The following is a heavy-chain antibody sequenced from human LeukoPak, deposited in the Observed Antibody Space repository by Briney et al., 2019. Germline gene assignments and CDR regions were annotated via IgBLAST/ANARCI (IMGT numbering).Heavy chain of an antibody. CDR3: ASGDDYSNYWYY. CDR1: GYTFTGYY. J-gene: IGHJ4*02. CDR2: INPNSGGT. V-gene: IGHV1-2*02. D-gene: IGHD4-11*01. Sequence: ASVKVSCTASGYTFTGYYMHWVRQAPGQGLEWMGWINPNSGGTNYAQKFQGRVTMTRDTSISTAYMELNRLRSDDTAVYYCASGDDYSNYWYYWGQGTLVTVSS.